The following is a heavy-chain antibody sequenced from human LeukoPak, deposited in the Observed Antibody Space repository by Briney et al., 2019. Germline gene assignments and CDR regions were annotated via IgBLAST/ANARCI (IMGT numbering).Heavy chain of an antibody. CDR1: GGTFSSYT. V-gene: IGHV1-69*04. Sequence: SVKVSCKASGGTFSSYTISWVRQAPGQGLEWMGRIIPILGIANYAQKFQGRVTITADKSTSTVYMELSSLRSEDTAVYYCARESPIYYFDYWGQGTLVTVSS. D-gene: IGHD3-3*01. CDR3: ARESPIYYFDY. CDR2: IIPILGIA. J-gene: IGHJ4*02.